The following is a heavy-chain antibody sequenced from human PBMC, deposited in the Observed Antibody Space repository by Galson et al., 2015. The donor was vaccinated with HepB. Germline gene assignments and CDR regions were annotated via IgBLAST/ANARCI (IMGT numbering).Heavy chain of an antibody. CDR3: AREGAAGSYYGTNFDY. J-gene: IGHJ4*02. V-gene: IGHV3-21*01. CDR2: ISSSSSYI. D-gene: IGHD1-26*01. Sequence: SLRLSCAASGFTFSSYSMNWVRQAPGKGLEWVSSISSSSSYIYYADSVKGRFTISRDNAKNSLYLQMNSLRAEDTAVYYCAREGAAGSYYGTNFDYWGQGTLVTVSS. CDR1: GFTFSSYS.